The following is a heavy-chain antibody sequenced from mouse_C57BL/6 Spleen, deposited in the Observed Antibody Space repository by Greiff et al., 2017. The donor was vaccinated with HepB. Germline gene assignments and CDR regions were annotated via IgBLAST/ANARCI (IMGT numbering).Heavy chain of an antibody. CDR3: ARYYSSSYFDG. D-gene: IGHD1-1*01. J-gene: IGHJ2*01. V-gene: IGHV1-53*01. CDR1: GYTFTSYW. Sequence: VQLQQSGTDLVKPGASVKLSCTASGYTFTSYWMHWVQQSPGQGLEWIGKINPSNGGTNYNEKFKSKATLTVDKSSSTAYMQLSSLTSEDSAVYYCARYYSSSYFDGWGQGTTLTVSS. CDR2: INPSNGGT.